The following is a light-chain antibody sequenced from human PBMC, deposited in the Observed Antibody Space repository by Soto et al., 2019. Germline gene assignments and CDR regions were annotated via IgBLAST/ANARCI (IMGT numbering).Light chain of an antibody. CDR3: ETWDSNSWV. V-gene: IGLV4-60*02. CDR1: SGHSSYI. J-gene: IGLJ3*02. CDR2: LEGSGSY. Sequence: QSVLTQSSSASASLGSSVKLTCTLSSGHSSYIIAWHQQQPGKAPRYLMKLEGSGSYNKGSGVPDRFSGSSSGADRYLTISNLQFEDEADYYCETWDSNSWVFGGGTQLNVL.